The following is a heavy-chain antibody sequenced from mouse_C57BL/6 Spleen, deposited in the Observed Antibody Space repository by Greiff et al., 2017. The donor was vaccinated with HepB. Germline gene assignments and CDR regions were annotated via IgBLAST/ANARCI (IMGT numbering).Heavy chain of an antibody. CDR3: ASYYGSRDY. CDR2: IDPSDSET. Sequence: QVQLQQPGAELVRPGSSVKLSCKASGYTFTSYWMHWVKQRPIQGLEWIGNIDPSDSETHYNQKFKDKATLTVDKSSSTAYRQLSSLTSEDSAVYYCASYYGSRDYWGQGTTLTVSS. CDR1: GYTFTSYW. V-gene: IGHV1-52*01. J-gene: IGHJ2*01. D-gene: IGHD1-1*01.